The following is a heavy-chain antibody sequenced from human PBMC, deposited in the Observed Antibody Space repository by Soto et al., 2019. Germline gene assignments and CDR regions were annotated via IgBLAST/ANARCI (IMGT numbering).Heavy chain of an antibody. J-gene: IGHJ6*02. Sequence: QVQLVQSGAEVKKPGSSVKVSCRASGGTFSSHTISWVRQAPGQGLDWMGGIMPMFGVTNYARKFQGRLTMTANESPPTAYMEVSSLTSEDTAVYYCAGEGVPTSMSLPWMGYHYYGLDVWGQGTTVIVSS. CDR2: IMPMFGVT. D-gene: IGHD1-26*01. CDR1: GGTFSSHT. V-gene: IGHV1-69*12. CDR3: AGEGVPTSMSLPWMGYHYYGLDV.